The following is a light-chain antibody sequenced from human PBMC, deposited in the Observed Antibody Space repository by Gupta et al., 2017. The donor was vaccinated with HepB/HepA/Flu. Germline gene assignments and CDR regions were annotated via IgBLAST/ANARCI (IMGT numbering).Light chain of an antibody. Sequence: DIVMTQSPDSLAVSLGARASITCKSSPSVLYSPRNKQYLRQYQQKPRKPPKQLIYWASTRESGVPDGMSSSGCGTDFSLTIISRLAEDVAVYYCHQEYGTPSTFGGGTKVEIK. CDR1: PSVLYSPRNKQY. V-gene: IGKV4-1*01. CDR2: WAS. J-gene: IGKJ4*01. CDR3: HQEYGTPST.